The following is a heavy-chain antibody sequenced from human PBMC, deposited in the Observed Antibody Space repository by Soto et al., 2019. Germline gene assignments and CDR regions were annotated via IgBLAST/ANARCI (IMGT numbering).Heavy chain of an antibody. Sequence: EVQLVESGGGLVQPGGSLRLSCAASGFTFNTNWMHWVRQAPGKGLVWVSRINSDGSSTNYVDSVKGRFTISRDNAKNTLYLQTNSLRAEDTAVYYCTRDIDSSRWGRGTLVTVTS. CDR2: INSDGSST. J-gene: IGHJ4*02. D-gene: IGHD6-13*01. CDR1: GFTFNTNW. V-gene: IGHV3-74*01. CDR3: TRDIDSSR.